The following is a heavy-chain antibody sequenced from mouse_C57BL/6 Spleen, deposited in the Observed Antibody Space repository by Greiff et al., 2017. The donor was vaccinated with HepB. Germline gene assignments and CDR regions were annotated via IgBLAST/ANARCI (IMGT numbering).Heavy chain of an antibody. Sequence: VQLQESGAELVRPGASVTLSCKASGYTFTDYEMHWVKQTPVHGLEWIGAIDPETGGTAYNQKFKGKAILTADKSSSTAYMELRSLTSEDSAVYYCTRPFDYWGQGTTLTVSS. CDR1: GYTFTDYE. CDR3: TRPFDY. V-gene: IGHV1-15*01. CDR2: IDPETGGT. J-gene: IGHJ2*01.